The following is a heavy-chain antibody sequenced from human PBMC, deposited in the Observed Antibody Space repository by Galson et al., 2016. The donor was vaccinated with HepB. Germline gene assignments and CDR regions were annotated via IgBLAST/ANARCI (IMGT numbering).Heavy chain of an antibody. Sequence: SLRLSCAGSGFTFSSYAMNWVRQAPGKGLEWVSSIRDGDGRTHYADSVKGRFTISRDNSKNTLSLQMTSLRADDTALYYCAKDWTGGARRASRFDPWGQGTLVTVSS. CDR3: AKDWTGGARRASRFDP. D-gene: IGHD3/OR15-3a*01. CDR2: IRDGDGRT. J-gene: IGHJ5*02. CDR1: GFTFSSYA. V-gene: IGHV3-23*01.